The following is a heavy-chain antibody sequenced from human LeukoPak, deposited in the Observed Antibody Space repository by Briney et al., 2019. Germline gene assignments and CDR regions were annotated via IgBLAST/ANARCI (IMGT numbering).Heavy chain of an antibody. J-gene: IGHJ4*02. CDR3: ASLGYLSWIQLWFDY. CDR2: IKQDGSEK. Sequence: GSLRLSCAASGSGFTFSSYWMSWVRQAPGKGLEWVANIKQDGSEKYYVDSVKGRFTISRDNAKNSLYLQMNSLRAEDTAVYYCASLGYLSWIQLWFDYWGQGTLVTVSS. D-gene: IGHD5-18*01. V-gene: IGHV3-7*01. CDR1: GSGFTFSSYW.